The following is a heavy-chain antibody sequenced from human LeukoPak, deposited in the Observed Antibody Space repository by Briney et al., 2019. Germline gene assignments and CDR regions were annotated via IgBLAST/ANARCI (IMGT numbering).Heavy chain of an antibody. CDR1: GGSISSGGYY. Sequence: SQTLSLTCTVSGGSISSGGYYWSWIRQHPGKGLERIGYIYYSGSTYYNQSLKSRVTISVDTSKNQFSLKLSSVTAADTAVYYCARAGSDGDFWSGYLDYWGQGTLVTVSS. J-gene: IGHJ4*02. CDR3: ARAGSDGDFWSGYLDY. D-gene: IGHD3-3*01. CDR2: IYYSGST. V-gene: IGHV4-31*03.